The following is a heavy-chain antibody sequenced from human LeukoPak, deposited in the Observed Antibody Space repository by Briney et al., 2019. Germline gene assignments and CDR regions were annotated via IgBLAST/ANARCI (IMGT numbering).Heavy chain of an antibody. Sequence: GESLKISCKGSGYSFTSYWIGWVRQMPGKGLEWMGIIYPGDSDTRYSPSFQGQVTISADKSISTAYLQWSSLKASDTAMYYCARPIHYYGHNDAFDIWGQGTMVTVSS. V-gene: IGHV5-51*01. J-gene: IGHJ3*02. D-gene: IGHD3-10*01. CDR2: IYPGDSDT. CDR1: GYSFTSYW. CDR3: ARPIHYYGHNDAFDI.